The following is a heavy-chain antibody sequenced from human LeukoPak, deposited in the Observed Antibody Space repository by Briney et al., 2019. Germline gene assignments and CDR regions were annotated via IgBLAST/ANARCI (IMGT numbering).Heavy chain of an antibody. D-gene: IGHD3-10*01. V-gene: IGHV3-30*02. CDR2: IRYDKSII. CDR3: AKSLGTAMVRGVIDY. CDR1: GFTFSSYG. J-gene: IGHJ4*02. Sequence: PGGSLRLSCAASGFTFSSYGMHWVRQAPGKGLEWVAFIRYDKSIIYYADSVKGRFTISRDNSKNTLYLHMNSLRAEDPAVFHWAKSLGTAMVRGVIDYWGQGTPVTVSS.